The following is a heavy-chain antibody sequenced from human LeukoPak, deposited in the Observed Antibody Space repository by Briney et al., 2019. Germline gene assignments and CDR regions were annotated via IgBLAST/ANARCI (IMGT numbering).Heavy chain of an antibody. V-gene: IGHV1-69*06. CDR3: AREAAADDYGDYGPIDI. CDR1: GGTFSSYA. Sequence: SVKVSCKASGGTFSSYAISWVRQAPGQGLEWMGGIIPIFGTRNYAQKFQGRVTITADKSTSTAYMELISLRSEDTAVYYCAREAAADDYGDYGPIDIWGQGTMVTVSS. CDR2: IIPIFGTR. D-gene: IGHD4-17*01. J-gene: IGHJ3*02.